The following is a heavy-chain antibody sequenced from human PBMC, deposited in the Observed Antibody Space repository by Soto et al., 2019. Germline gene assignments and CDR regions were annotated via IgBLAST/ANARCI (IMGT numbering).Heavy chain of an antibody. D-gene: IGHD2-15*01. J-gene: IGHJ4*02. CDR2: ISSSSSYI. Sequence: PGGSLRLSCAASGFTFSSYSMNWVRQAPGKGLEWVSSISSSSSYIYYADSVKGRSTISRDNAKNSLYLQMNSLRAEDTAVYYCARVGCSGGSCYDYYFDYWGQGTLVTVSS. V-gene: IGHV3-21*01. CDR1: GFTFSSYS. CDR3: ARVGCSGGSCYDYYFDY.